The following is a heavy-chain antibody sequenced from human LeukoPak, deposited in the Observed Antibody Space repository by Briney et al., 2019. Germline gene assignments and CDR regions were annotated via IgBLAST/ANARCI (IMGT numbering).Heavy chain of an antibody. Sequence: GGSLRLSCTTSGVNFGDHAMTWVRQAPGKGLEWVGFIRSKAYRGTTEYAASVKGRFTISRDDSKSVVYLQMNSLNSEDTAVYYCSRGPIQLWVHNGVDVWGQGTTVTVSS. CDR3: SRGPIQLWVHNGVDV. CDR2: IRSKAYRGTT. J-gene: IGHJ6*02. V-gene: IGHV3-49*04. D-gene: IGHD5-18*01. CDR1: GVNFGDHA.